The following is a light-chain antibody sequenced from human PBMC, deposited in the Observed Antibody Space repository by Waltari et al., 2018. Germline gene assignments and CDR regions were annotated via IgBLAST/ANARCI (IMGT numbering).Light chain of an antibody. Sequence: EIVLTQSPGTLSLSPGESATLPCRTSQSVTRALAWYQQKPGQAPRLLIYGASNRATGIPDRFSGSGSGTDFSLTISSLEPEDFAVYYCQLYLRLPVTFGQGTKVEVK. CDR3: QLYLRLPVT. V-gene: IGKV3-20*01. J-gene: IGKJ1*01. CDR1: QSVTRA. CDR2: GAS.